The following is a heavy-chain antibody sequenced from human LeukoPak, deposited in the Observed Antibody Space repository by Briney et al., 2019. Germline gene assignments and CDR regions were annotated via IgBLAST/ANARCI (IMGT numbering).Heavy chain of an antibody. D-gene: IGHD5-12*01. Sequence: PGGSLRLSCAASGFTFDDYAMHWVRQAPGKGLEWVSGISWNSGSIGYADSVEGRFTISRDNAKNSLYLQMNSLRTEDMALYYCAKDHNSGLEYFQHWGQGTLVTVSS. CDR3: AKDHNSGLEYFQH. J-gene: IGHJ1*01. CDR2: ISWNSGSI. CDR1: GFTFDDYA. V-gene: IGHV3-9*03.